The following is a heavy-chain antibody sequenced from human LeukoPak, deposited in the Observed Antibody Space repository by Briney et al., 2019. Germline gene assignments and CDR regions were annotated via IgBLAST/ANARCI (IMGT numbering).Heavy chain of an antibody. D-gene: IGHD5-12*01. CDR3: ARCIVATFYYYYYVDV. CDR2: ISAYNGNT. V-gene: IGHV1-18*01. J-gene: IGHJ6*03. CDR1: GYTFTSYG. Sequence: ASVKVSCKASGYTFTSYGIGWLRQAPGQGLEWMGWISAYNGNTNYAQKLQGRVTMTTDTSTSTAYMELKSLRSDDTAVYYCARCIVATFYYYYYVDVWGKGTTVTISS.